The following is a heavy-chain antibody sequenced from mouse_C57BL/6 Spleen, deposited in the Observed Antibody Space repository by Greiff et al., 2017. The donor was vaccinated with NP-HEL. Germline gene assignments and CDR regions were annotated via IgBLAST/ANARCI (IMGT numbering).Heavy chain of an antibody. Sequence: VQLQQSGPELVKPGASVKISCKASGYAFSSSWMNWVKQRPGKGLEWIGRIYPGDGDTNYNGKFKGKATLTADKSSSTAYIQLSSLTSEDSAVYFCARSMNYWGQGTTLTVSS. J-gene: IGHJ2*01. CDR1: GYAFSSSW. CDR3: ARSMNY. CDR2: IYPGDGDT. V-gene: IGHV1-82*01.